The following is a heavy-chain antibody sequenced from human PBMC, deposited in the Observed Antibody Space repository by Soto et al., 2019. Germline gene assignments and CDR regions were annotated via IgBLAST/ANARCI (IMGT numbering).Heavy chain of an antibody. J-gene: IGHJ6*02. D-gene: IGHD3-10*01. V-gene: IGHV1-2*02. Sequence: GASVKVSCKASGYTFTGYYMHWVRQAPGQGLEWMGWINPNSGGTNYAQKFQGRVTMTRDTSISTAYMELSRLRSDDTAVYYCARVSMVRGVNLYYYYGMDVWGQGTTVTVS. CDR2: INPNSGGT. CDR3: ARVSMVRGVNLYYYYGMDV. CDR1: GYTFTGYY.